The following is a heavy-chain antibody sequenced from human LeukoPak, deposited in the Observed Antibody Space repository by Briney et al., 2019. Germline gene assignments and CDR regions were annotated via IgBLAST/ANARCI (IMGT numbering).Heavy chain of an antibody. CDR3: ARVIAAAPQRDLGY. D-gene: IGHD6-13*01. V-gene: IGHV1-2*02. Sequence: ASVKVSCKASGYTFTGYYMHWVRQAPGQGLEWVGWINPNSGGTNYAQKFQGRVTMTRDTSISTAYMELSRLRSDDTAVYYCARVIAAAPQRDLGYWGQGTLVTVSS. CDR1: GYTFTGYY. J-gene: IGHJ4*02. CDR2: INPNSGGT.